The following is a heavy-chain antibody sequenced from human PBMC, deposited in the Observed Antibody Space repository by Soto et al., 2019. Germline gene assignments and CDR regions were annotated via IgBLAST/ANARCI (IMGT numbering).Heavy chain of an antibody. J-gene: IGHJ4*02. CDR3: AVAVAGPTAIGD. CDR2: INSDGSST. D-gene: IGHD6-19*01. V-gene: IGHV3-74*01. CDR1: GFTFSRYW. Sequence: EVQLVESGGGLVQPGGSLRLSCAASGFTFSRYWMHWVRQAPGKVLVWVSRINSDGSSTSYADSVKGRFTISRDNAKNTLYLQMNSLRAEDTAVYYCAVAVAGPTAIGDWGQGTLVTVSS.